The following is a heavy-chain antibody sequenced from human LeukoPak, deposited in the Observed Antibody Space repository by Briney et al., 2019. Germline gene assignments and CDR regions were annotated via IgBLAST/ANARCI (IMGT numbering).Heavy chain of an antibody. D-gene: IGHD3-9*01. Sequence: GGSLRLSCAASGFTFSNYAMSWVRQAPGKGLEWVSAIVGSGGSTYYADSVKGRFTISRDNSKNTLFLQMNSLRVEDTALYYCSKWGDYDVLTGYYDSDFWGEGTLVTVSS. CDR1: GFTFSNYA. CDR2: IVGSGGST. V-gene: IGHV3-23*01. J-gene: IGHJ4*02. CDR3: SKWGDYDVLTGYYDSDF.